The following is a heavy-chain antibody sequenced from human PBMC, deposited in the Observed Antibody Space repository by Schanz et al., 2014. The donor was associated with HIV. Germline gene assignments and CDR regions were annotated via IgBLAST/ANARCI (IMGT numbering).Heavy chain of an antibody. V-gene: IGHV3-48*02. D-gene: IGHD1-26*01. CDR2: ISSSSTTI. Sequence: EVQLVESGGGLVQPGGSLRLSCAVSGFTFSSYSMNWVRQAPGKGLEWVSYISSSSTTIYYADSVKGRFTISRDNAKNSLYLQMNSLRDEDTAVYYCARGGGSGSYFAGYHFDYWGQGTLVTVSS. CDR3: ARGGGSGSYFAGYHFDY. J-gene: IGHJ4*02. CDR1: GFTFSSYS.